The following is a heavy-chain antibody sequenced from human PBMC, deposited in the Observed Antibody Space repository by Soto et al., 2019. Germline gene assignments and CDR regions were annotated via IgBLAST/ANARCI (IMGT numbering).Heavy chain of an antibody. D-gene: IGHD6-19*01. Sequence: QVTLKESGPVLVKPTETLTLRCTVSGLSITDSEMGVSWIRQPPGQPLEWLAHIDSSGEKSYRTFLKCRLAISKDTSKSQIGLTMTNRDPADTATYYCARRHLAVAVSPWFDPWGQGIPVTVSS. CDR3: ARRHLAVAVSPWFDP. CDR2: IDSSGEK. V-gene: IGHV2-26*01. J-gene: IGHJ5*02. CDR1: GLSITDSEMG.